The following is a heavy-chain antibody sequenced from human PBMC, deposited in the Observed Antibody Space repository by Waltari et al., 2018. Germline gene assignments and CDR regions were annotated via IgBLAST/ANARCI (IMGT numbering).Heavy chain of an antibody. CDR3: ARDGNHGAFEV. V-gene: IGHV1-69*12. Sequence: QVQLIPSGAAVQRPGSSVRVACKVSGGTFSTYTLSWVRQAPGQGLEWMGGIIPIFDKSNYVQRFQGRVTFTADESTSTTYMELSSLKSDDTAVYYCARDGNHGAFEVWGQGTMVTVSS. CDR1: GGTFSTYT. CDR2: IIPIFDKS. J-gene: IGHJ3*01. D-gene: IGHD1-26*01.